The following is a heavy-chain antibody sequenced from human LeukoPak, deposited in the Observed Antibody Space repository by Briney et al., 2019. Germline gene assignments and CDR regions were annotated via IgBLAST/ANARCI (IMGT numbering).Heavy chain of an antibody. J-gene: IGHJ3*02. Sequence: GGSLRLSCAASGFSFNTYAMTWVRQAPGGGLEWVSTIGAGGGTTYYTDSVKGRFTISRDNSKYTLYLQMNSLRAEDTAVYYCARASGGAFDIWGQGTMVTVSS. D-gene: IGHD3-16*01. CDR2: IGAGGGTT. CDR3: ARASGGAFDI. V-gene: IGHV3-23*01. CDR1: GFSFNTYA.